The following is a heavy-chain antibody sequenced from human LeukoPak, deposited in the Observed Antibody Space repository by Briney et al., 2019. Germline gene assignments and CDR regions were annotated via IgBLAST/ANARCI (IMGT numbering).Heavy chain of an antibody. D-gene: IGHD6-13*01. CDR2: IYPGDSDT. CDR1: GYSFTSYW. Sequence: RGESLKISCKGSGYSFTSYWIGWVRQMPGKGLEWMGIIYPGDSDTRYSPSFQGQVTISADKSISTAYLQWSSLKASDTAMYYCARLPITLSGSWPYFDYWGQGTLVTVSS. CDR3: ARLPITLSGSWPYFDY. J-gene: IGHJ4*02. V-gene: IGHV5-51*01.